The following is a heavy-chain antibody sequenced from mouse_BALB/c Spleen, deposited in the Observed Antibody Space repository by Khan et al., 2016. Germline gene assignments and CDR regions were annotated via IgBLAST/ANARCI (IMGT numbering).Heavy chain of an antibody. CDR1: GFNIKDTY. J-gene: IGHJ3*01. CDR3: DRSPYDYDVGFAY. Sequence: VQLQQSGAELVKPGASVKLSCTASGFNIKDTYMHWVKQRPEQGLEWIGRIDPANGNTKYDPKFQGKATITADTSSNTAYLQLSSLTSEATAVCYCDRSPYDYDVGFAYWGQGTLVTVSA. CDR2: IDPANGNT. V-gene: IGHV14-3*02. D-gene: IGHD2-4*01.